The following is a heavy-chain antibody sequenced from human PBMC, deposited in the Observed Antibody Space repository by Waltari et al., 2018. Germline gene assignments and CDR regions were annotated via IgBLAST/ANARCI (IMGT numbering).Heavy chain of an antibody. CDR2: IYYSGST. Sequence: QVQLQESGPGLVKPSETLSLTCTVSGGSISSYYWSWIRQPPGKGLEWIGYIYYSGSTNYNPSLKGRVTISVDTSKNQFSLKLSSVTAADTAVYYCARDAAGYYYYGMDVWGQGTTVTVSS. J-gene: IGHJ6*02. D-gene: IGHD6-13*01. CDR3: ARDAAGYYYYGMDV. V-gene: IGHV4-59*01. CDR1: GGSISSYY.